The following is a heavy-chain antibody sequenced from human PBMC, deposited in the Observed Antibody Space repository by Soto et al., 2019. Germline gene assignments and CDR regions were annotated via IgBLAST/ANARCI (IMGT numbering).Heavy chain of an antibody. CDR3: AKSVYNWNDGFFDY. CDR2: ISYDGNNK. Sequence: QVQLVESGGGVVQPGRSLRLSCAASGFTFSSYGMHWVRQAPGKGLQWVAVISYDGNNKYYADSVKGRFTISRDNSKNTLYLQMNSLRAEDTAVYYCAKSVYNWNDGFFDYWGQGTLVIVSS. D-gene: IGHD1-1*01. J-gene: IGHJ4*02. CDR1: GFTFSSYG. V-gene: IGHV3-30*18.